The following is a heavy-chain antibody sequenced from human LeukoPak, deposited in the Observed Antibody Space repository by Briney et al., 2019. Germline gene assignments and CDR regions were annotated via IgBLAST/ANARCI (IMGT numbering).Heavy chain of an antibody. CDR2: ISSSGAL. CDR1: GFTFSTYT. Sequence: RAGGSLRLSCAASGFTFSTYTMNWVRQSSGKGLEWVSTISSSGALHYADSVKGRFTISRDSAKNSLYLQMNSLRAEDTAVYYCASLSGYYGSGSYVYFDYWGQGTLVTVSS. V-gene: IGHV3-48*01. D-gene: IGHD3-10*01. CDR3: ASLSGYYGSGSYVYFDY. J-gene: IGHJ4*02.